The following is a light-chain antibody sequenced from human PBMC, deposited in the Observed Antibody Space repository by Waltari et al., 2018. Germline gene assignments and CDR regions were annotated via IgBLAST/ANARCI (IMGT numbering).Light chain of an antibody. V-gene: IGKV1-5*03. CDR3: QQYNGYWT. Sequence: DIQMTQSPSTLSASVGDRVTITCRASQRISDWLAWYQQKPGKAPKLLVYRASSLESGVPSRFSGSGSGTEFTLTISSLQPDDFATYYCQQYNGYWTFGQGTKVEIK. CDR2: RAS. J-gene: IGKJ1*01. CDR1: QRISDW.